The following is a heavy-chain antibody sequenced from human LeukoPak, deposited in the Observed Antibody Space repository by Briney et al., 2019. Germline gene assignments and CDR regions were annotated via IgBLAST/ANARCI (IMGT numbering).Heavy chain of an antibody. CDR1: GGSFSGYY. V-gene: IGHV4-59*08. Sequence: PSETLSLTCAVSGGSFSGYYWSWIRQPPGKGLEWIGYIYYSGSTNYNPSLKSRVTISVDTSKNQFSLKLSSVTAADTAVYYCASHRRRDYGDYAIDYWGQGTLVTVSS. CDR3: ASHRRRDYGDYAIDY. D-gene: IGHD4-17*01. CDR2: IYYSGST. J-gene: IGHJ4*02.